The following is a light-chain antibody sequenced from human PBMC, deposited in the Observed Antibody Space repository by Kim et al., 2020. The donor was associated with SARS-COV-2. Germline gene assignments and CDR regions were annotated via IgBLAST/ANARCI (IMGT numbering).Light chain of an antibody. CDR1: NIETKS. CDR2: HDS. J-gene: IGLJ3*02. CDR3: QVWDSRSDHWV. Sequence: SYELTQPPSLSLAPGKTARITCGGDNIETKSVHWYQQKPGQAPMVVIYHDSDRPSGIPERFSGSNSGNMATLTISRAEAGDEADYYCQVWDSRSDHWVFG. V-gene: IGLV3-21*01.